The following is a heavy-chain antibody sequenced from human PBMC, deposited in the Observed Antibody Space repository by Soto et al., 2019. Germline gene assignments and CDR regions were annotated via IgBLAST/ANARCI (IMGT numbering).Heavy chain of an antibody. V-gene: IGHV4-61*01. Sequence: SETLSLTCTVSGGSVSSGSYYWTWIRQPPGKGLEWIGYIYYSGSTNYNPSLKSRVTISLDTSKNQFSLKLTSVTVADTAVYYCAKDGSSGWHFDSWGQGTLVTVSS. CDR1: GGSVSSGSYY. D-gene: IGHD6-19*01. CDR2: IYYSGST. CDR3: AKDGSSGWHFDS. J-gene: IGHJ4*02.